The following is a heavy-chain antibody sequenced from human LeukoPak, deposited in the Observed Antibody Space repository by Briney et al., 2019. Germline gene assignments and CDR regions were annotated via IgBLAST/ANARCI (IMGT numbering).Heavy chain of an antibody. V-gene: IGHV4-39*01. D-gene: IGHD3-16*02. J-gene: IGHJ4*02. Sequence: PSETLSPTCTVPGGSISSSNYYWGWIRQPPGKGLEWIGSMYYSGNTDYNPSLKSRVTISVDTSKNQFSLKVNSVTAADTAVYYCARTLGWASSRYPFDGWGQGTLVTVSS. CDR2: MYYSGNT. CDR1: GGSISSSNYY. CDR3: ARTLGWASSRYPFDG.